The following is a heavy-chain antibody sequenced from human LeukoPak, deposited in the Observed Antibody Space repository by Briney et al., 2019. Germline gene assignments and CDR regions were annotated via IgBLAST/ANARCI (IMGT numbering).Heavy chain of an antibody. Sequence: PSETLSLTCTVSGGSISSHYWSWIRQPPGKGLEWIGYIYYSGSTNYNPSLKSRVTISVDTSKNQFSLKLSSVTAADTAVYYCARDSQLYDSSGYYYDFGAFDIWGRGTMVTVSS. CDR1: GGSISSHY. D-gene: IGHD3-22*01. CDR3: ARDSQLYDSSGYYYDFGAFDI. CDR2: IYYSGST. J-gene: IGHJ3*02. V-gene: IGHV4-59*11.